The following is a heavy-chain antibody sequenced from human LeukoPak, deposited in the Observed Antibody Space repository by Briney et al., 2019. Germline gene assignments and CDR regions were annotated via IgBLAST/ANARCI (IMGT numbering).Heavy chain of an antibody. CDR3: ARNAVPDRPFSGTDV. V-gene: IGHV1-69*13. CDR2: IIPIFGTA. J-gene: IGHJ6*04. Sequence: ASVKVSCKASGGTFSSYAISWVRQAPGQGLEWMGGIIPIFGTANYAQKFQGRVTITADESTGTAYMELSSLRSEDTAVYYCARNAVPDRPFSGTDVWGKGTTVTVSS. CDR1: GGTFSSYA. D-gene: IGHD2-2*01.